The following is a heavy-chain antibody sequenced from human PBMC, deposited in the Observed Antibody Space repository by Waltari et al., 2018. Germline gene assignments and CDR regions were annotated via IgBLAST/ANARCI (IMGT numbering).Heavy chain of an antibody. Sequence: EVQLVESGGGLVQPGGSLRLSCAALGFTLSSYEMNWVRQAPGKGLEWVSYISSSGSTIYYADSVKGRFTISRDNAKNSLYLQMNSLRAEDTAVYYCARGFGWELPYWGQGTLVTVSS. V-gene: IGHV3-48*03. D-gene: IGHD1-26*01. CDR3: ARGFGWELPY. CDR2: ISSSGSTI. CDR1: GFTLSSYE. J-gene: IGHJ4*02.